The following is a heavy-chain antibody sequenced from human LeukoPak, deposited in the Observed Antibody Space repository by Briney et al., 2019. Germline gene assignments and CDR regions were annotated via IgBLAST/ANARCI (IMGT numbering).Heavy chain of an antibody. J-gene: IGHJ4*01. V-gene: IGHV4-59*08. Sequence: SETLSLTCTVSGASINNNFWTWIRQPPGKGLEWIGYIYSSGSANYNPSLKRRFIISGDASKTQISLNLTSVTAADTAVYFCARHRDYYDTWGHGTLVTVSS. CDR3: ARHRDYYDT. D-gene: IGHD3-22*01. CDR2: IYSSGSA. CDR1: GASINNNF.